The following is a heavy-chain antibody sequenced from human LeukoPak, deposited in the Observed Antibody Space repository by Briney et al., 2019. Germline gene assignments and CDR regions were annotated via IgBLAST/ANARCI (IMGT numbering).Heavy chain of an antibody. J-gene: IGHJ5*02. CDR3: ARGESSGWYAGNWFDP. Sequence: PGGSLRLSCAASGFTFSSYWMHWVRHAPGKGLVGVSRINSDGSSTSYADSVKGRFTISRDNAKNTLYLQMNSLRAEDTAVYYCARGESSGWYAGNWFDPWGQGTLVTVSS. V-gene: IGHV3-74*01. D-gene: IGHD6-19*01. CDR2: INSDGSST. CDR1: GFTFSSYW.